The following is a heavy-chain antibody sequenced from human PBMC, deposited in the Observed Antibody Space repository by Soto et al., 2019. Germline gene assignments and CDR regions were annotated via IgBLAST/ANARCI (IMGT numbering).Heavy chain of an antibody. CDR3: VKERLDTAMVPTAFQH. Sequence: GESLKISCSASGFTFSSYAMHWVRQAPGKGLEYVSAISSNGGSTYYADSVKGRFTISRDNSKNTLYLQMSSLRAEDTAVYYCVKERLDTAMVPTAFQHWGQGTLVTVSS. CDR2: ISSNGGST. V-gene: IGHV3-64D*08. D-gene: IGHD5-18*01. CDR1: GFTFSSYA. J-gene: IGHJ1*01.